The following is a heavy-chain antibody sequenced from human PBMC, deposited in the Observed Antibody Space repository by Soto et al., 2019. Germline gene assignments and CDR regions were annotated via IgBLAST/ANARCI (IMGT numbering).Heavy chain of an antibody. D-gene: IGHD3-22*01. V-gene: IGHV1-18*01. J-gene: IGHJ5*02. CDR3: ARWDRGYYYDSSGYPLDP. Sequence: GASVKVSCKASGYTFTSYGICWVRQAPGQGLEWMGWISAYNGNTNYAQKLQGRVTMTTDTSTSTAYMELRSLRSDDTAVYYCARWDRGYYYDSSGYPLDPWGQGTLVTVS. CDR2: ISAYNGNT. CDR1: GYTFTSYG.